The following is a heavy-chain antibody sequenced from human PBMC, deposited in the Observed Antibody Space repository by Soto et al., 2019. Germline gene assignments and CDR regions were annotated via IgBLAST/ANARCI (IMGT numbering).Heavy chain of an antibody. CDR3: AKAMYYGDVDAFDI. CDR1: GGSISSGGYY. J-gene: IGHJ3*02. V-gene: IGHV4-31*03. CDR2: IYYSGST. D-gene: IGHD4-17*01. Sequence: QVQLQESGPGLVKPSQTLSLTCTVSGGSISSGGYYWSWIRQHPGKGLEWIGYIYYSGSTYYNQSLKSRVTISVHTSKNQFSLKLSAVTAADTAVYYCAKAMYYGDVDAFDIWGQGTMVTVSS.